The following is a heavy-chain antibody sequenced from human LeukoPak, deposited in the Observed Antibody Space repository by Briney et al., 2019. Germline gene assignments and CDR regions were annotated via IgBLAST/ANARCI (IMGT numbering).Heavy chain of an antibody. CDR3: AKLREWELPDLFDY. CDR2: ISGSGGSR. Sequence: PGGSLRLSCAASGFTFSTYGMSWVRQAPGKGLEWASGISGSGGSRFYTDSVKGRFTISRDNSKNTLYLQMNSLRAEDTAVYYCAKLREWELPDLFDYWGQGTLVTVSS. D-gene: IGHD1-26*01. J-gene: IGHJ4*02. CDR1: GFTFSTYG. V-gene: IGHV3-23*01.